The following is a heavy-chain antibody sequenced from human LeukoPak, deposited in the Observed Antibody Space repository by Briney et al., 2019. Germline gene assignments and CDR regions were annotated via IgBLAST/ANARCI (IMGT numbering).Heavy chain of an antibody. CDR1: GGTFSSYA. CDR3: ARGLHGDYGYFDY. J-gene: IGHJ4*02. Sequence: GASVKVSCKASGGTFSSYAISWVRQAPGQGLEWMGGVIPMFATANYAPKFQDRVTITADESTSTAYMEIRSLRSEDTAVYHCARGLHGDYGYFDYWGQGTLVTVSS. V-gene: IGHV1-69*13. D-gene: IGHD4-17*01. CDR2: VIPMFATA.